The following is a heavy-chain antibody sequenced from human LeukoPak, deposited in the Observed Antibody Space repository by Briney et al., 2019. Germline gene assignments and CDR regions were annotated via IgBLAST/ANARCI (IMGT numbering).Heavy chain of an antibody. CDR3: ARAYYDFWSGYYRGYYYMDV. Sequence: SSETLSLTCTVSGGSIRSYYWSWIRQPPGKGLEWIGEINHSGSTNYNPSLKSRVTISVDTSKNQFSLKLSSVTAADTAVYYCARAYYDFWSGYYRGYYYMDVWGKGTTVTVSS. D-gene: IGHD3-3*01. V-gene: IGHV4-34*01. J-gene: IGHJ6*03. CDR2: INHSGST. CDR1: GGSIRSYY.